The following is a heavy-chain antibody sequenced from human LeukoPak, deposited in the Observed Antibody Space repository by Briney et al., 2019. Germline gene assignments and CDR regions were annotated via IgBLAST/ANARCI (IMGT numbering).Heavy chain of an antibody. J-gene: IGHJ4*02. CDR2: IGTAGDT. V-gene: IGHV3-13*01. CDR1: GFTFSNYD. D-gene: IGHD6-13*01. CDR3: ASSPAYTSSWEAIDN. Sequence: GGSLRLSCAASGFTFSNYDVHWVRHAAGKGLEWVSAIGTAGDTYYSASVRGRFTISRENARNSLFLQMSGLSAGDTAVYYCASSPAYTSSWEAIDNWGQGTLVTVSS.